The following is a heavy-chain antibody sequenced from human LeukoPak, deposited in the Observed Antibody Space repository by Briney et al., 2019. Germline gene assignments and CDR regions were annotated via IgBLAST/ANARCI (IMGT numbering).Heavy chain of an antibody. CDR2: ISSSSGYI. J-gene: IGHJ4*02. CDR3: ARNPMITFGGVIVPIDY. V-gene: IGHV3-21*01. Sequence: PGGSLRLSCAASGFTFSSYSMNWVRQAPGKGLEWVSSISSSSGYIYYADSVKGRFTISRDNAKNSLYLQMNSLRAEDTAVYYCARNPMITFGGVIVPIDYWGQGTLVTVSS. CDR1: GFTFSSYS. D-gene: IGHD3-16*02.